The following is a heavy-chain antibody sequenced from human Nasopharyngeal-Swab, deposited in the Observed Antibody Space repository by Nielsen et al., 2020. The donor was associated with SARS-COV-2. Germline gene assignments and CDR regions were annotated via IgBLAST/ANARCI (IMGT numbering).Heavy chain of an antibody. J-gene: IGHJ3*02. V-gene: IGHV1-69*13. D-gene: IGHD1-26*01. CDR3: ARANSGSYLHYAFDI. Sequence: SVKVSCKASGGTFSSYAISWVRQAPGQGLEWMGGIIPIFGTANYAQKFKGRVTITADESTSTAYMELSSLRSEDTAVYYCARANSGSYLHYAFDIWGQGTMVTVSS. CDR1: GGTFSSYA. CDR2: IIPIFGTA.